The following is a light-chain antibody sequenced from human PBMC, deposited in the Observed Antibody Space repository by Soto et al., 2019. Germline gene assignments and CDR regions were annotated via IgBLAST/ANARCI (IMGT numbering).Light chain of an antibody. V-gene: IGKV3-20*01. Sequence: EIVLTQSPGTLSLSPGERATLSCRASQSVSSSYLAWYQQKPGQAPTLLIYGASSRATGIPDRFSGSGSGTDFTLTISSLEPEDFSVYYCQQYRSSPFTFGGGTKVEIK. J-gene: IGKJ4*01. CDR1: QSVSSSY. CDR2: GAS. CDR3: QQYRSSPFT.